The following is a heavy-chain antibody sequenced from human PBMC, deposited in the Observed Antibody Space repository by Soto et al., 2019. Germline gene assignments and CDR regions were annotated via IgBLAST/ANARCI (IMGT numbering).Heavy chain of an antibody. D-gene: IGHD5-12*01. CDR3: ARGFAGGYYSFDN. V-gene: IGHV3-13*01. J-gene: IGHJ4*02. Sequence: EVQLVESGGGLVQPGGSLRLSCAASGFTFSGYDMHWVRQATGKGLEWVSTISTAGDTYYPGSVKGRFIISRENAKNSLYLQMNSLRSGDTGLYYCARGFAGGYYSFDNWGQGTLVTVTS. CDR1: GFTFSGYD. CDR2: ISTAGDT.